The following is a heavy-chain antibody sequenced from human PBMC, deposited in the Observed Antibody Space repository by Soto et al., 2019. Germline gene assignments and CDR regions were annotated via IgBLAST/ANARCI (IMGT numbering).Heavy chain of an antibody. CDR3: ATLPPRIVVTLLPIPT. Sequence: PSETLSLTCTVSGGSISSYYWSWSRQPPGKGLEWIGYIYYSGSTNYNPSLKSRVTISVDRSKNQFSLKLNSVTAADTAVYYCATLPPRIVVTLLPIPTWGPGILVTISS. D-gene: IGHD2-21*01. J-gene: IGHJ5*02. V-gene: IGHV4-59*12. CDR2: IYYSGST. CDR1: GGSISSYY.